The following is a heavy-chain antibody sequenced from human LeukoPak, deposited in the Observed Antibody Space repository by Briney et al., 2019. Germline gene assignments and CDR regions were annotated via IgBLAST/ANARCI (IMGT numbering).Heavy chain of an antibody. CDR1: GGSFSGDY. V-gene: IGHV4-34*01. D-gene: IGHD3-22*01. J-gene: IGHJ4*02. CDR2: INHSGST. CDR3: VTYYFDSSGPKKNY. Sequence: SETLSLTCAVYGGSFSGDYWSWIRQPPGKGLEWIGEINHSGSTNYNPSLKGRVTISVDTSKKQFSLKLSSVTAADTAVYYCVTYYFDSSGPKKNYWGQGTLVTVSS.